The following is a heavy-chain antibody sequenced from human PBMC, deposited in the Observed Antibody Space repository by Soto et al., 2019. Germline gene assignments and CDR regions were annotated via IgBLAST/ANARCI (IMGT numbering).Heavy chain of an antibody. J-gene: IGHJ6*02. CDR3: ARYDYGDYYYYYGMDV. V-gene: IGHV4-39*01. D-gene: IGHD4-17*01. Sequence: QLQLQESGPGLVKPSETLSLTCTVSGGSISSSSYYWGWIRQPPGKGLEWIGSIYYSGSTYYNPSLKSRVTISVDTSKNQFSLKLSSVTAADTAVYYCARYDYGDYYYYYGMDVWGQGTTVTVSS. CDR1: GGSISSSSYY. CDR2: IYYSGST.